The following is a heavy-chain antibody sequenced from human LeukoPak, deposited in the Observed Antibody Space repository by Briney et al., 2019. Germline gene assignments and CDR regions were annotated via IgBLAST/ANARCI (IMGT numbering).Heavy chain of an antibody. Sequence: PSETLSLTCTVSGGSIGSYYWSWIRQPPGKGLEWIGYISYNGSTNYNPSLKSRVTISVDTFKNQFSLKLSSVTAADTAVYYCARVPPDYDILTGYLRGHYYYMDVWGKGTTVTVSS. J-gene: IGHJ6*03. CDR2: ISYNGST. CDR1: GGSIGSYY. D-gene: IGHD3-9*01. V-gene: IGHV4-59*01. CDR3: ARVPPDYDILTGYLRGHYYYMDV.